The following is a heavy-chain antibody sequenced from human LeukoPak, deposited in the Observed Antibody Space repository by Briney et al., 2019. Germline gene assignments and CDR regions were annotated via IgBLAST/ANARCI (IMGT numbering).Heavy chain of an antibody. J-gene: IGHJ5*02. CDR1: GFTFSSYE. Sequence: PTGGSLRLSCAASGFTFSSYEMDWVRQAPGKGLGWVSTLGGGGIDTYYADSVKGRFTISRDNSKNTLYLHMNSLRSDDTAVYYCARGRTMIRGVSWFDPWGQGTLVSVSS. CDR2: LGGGGIDT. V-gene: IGHV3-23*01. CDR3: ARGRTMIRGVSWFDP. D-gene: IGHD3-10*01.